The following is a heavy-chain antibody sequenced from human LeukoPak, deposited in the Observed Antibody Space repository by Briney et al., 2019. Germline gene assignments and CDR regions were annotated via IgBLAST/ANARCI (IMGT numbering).Heavy chain of an antibody. Sequence: GGSLRLSCAASGFTFSSYGMHWVRQAPGKGLEWVAVISYDGSNKYYADSVKGRFTISRDNSKNTLYLQMNSLGAEDTAVYYCAKGGRSSGWYEFDYWGQGTLVTVSS. CDR2: ISYDGSNK. CDR1: GFTFSSYG. V-gene: IGHV3-30*18. J-gene: IGHJ4*02. D-gene: IGHD6-19*01. CDR3: AKGGRSSGWYEFDY.